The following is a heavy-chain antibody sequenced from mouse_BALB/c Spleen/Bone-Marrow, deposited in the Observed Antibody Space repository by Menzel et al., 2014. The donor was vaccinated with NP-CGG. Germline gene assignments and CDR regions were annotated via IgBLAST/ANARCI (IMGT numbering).Heavy chain of an antibody. J-gene: IGHJ2*01. CDR3: ARAGRYDGNFDY. Sequence: EVKLVESGGGLVKPGGSLKLSCAASGFTFSSCAMSWGRQTPEKRLEWVATISSGGSYTYCLDSVKGRFTISRDNAKNTLYLQMSSLRSKDTAMYYCARAGRYDGNFDYWGQGTTLTVSS. D-gene: IGHD2-14*01. CDR2: ISSGGSYT. V-gene: IGHV5-9-1*01. CDR1: GFTFSSCA.